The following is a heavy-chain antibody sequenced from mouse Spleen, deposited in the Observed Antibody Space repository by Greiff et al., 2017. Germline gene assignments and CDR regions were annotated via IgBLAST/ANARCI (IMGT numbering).Heavy chain of an antibody. J-gene: IGHJ4*01. Sequence: EVKLVESGGGLVKPGGSLKLSCAASGFTFSSYALSWVRQTPEKRLEWVAAINSNGGSTYYPDTVKDRFTISRDNAKNTLYLQMSSLRSEDTALYYCSREVPFYAMDDWGRGTSVTVSS. CDR3: SREVPFYAMDD. V-gene: IGHV5-6-2*01. CDR2: INSNGGST. CDR1: GFTFSSYA. D-gene: IGHD2-14*01.